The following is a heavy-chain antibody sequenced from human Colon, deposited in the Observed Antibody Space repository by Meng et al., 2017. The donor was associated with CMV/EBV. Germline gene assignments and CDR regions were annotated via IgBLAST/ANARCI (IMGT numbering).Heavy chain of an antibody. Sequence: QVHLVESGGGSVKPGGSLRLSCAASGFSISDYYVSWIRQAPGKGLEWISYIGGGAGVTYYADSLEGRFTISRDNAKKTLYLEMNSLRAEDTAVYYCARVVWRVSGPFDYWGQGTLVTVSS. CDR1: GFSISDYY. CDR3: ARVVWRVSGPFDY. J-gene: IGHJ4*02. CDR2: IGGGAGVT. D-gene: IGHD5/OR15-5a*01. V-gene: IGHV3-11*04.